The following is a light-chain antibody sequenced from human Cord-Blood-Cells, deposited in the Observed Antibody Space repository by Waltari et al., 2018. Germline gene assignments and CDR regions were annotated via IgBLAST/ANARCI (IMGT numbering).Light chain of an antibody. CDR2: DVS. Sequence: QSALTLPASVSGSPGQSITIVCTGTSSDVGGYNYVSWYQQHPGKAPKLMIYDVSNRPSGVSNRFSGSKSGNTASLTISGLQAEDEADYYCSSYTSSSTLEVFGTGTEVTVL. V-gene: IGLV2-14*01. J-gene: IGLJ1*01. CDR3: SSYTSSSTLEV. CDR1: SSDVGGYNY.